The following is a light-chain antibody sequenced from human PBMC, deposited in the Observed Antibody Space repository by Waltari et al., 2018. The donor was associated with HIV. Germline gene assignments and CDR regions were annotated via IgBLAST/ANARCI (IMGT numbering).Light chain of an antibody. V-gene: IGLV2-8*01. J-gene: IGLJ2*01. CDR2: EVS. CDR3: TSYAGRDNLV. CDR1: SSDVGDHDY. Sequence: QSALTQPPSASGSPGQSVTISCTGTSSDVGDHDYVSWYQQPPGKAPKVMIYEVSKRPAGVADRISGSKSGNTASLTVSGLQAEDEADYFCTSYAGRDNLVFGGGTKLTV.